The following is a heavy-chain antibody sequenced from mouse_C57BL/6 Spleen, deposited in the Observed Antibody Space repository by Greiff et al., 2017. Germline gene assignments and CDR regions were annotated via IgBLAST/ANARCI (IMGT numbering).Heavy chain of an antibody. CDR2: LYPGSGST. V-gene: IGHV1-55*01. D-gene: IGHD1-1*01. J-gene: IGHJ3*01. Sequence: QVQLQQPGAELVKPGSSVTMSCKASGYTFTSYWITWVKQRPGQGLEWIGDLYPGSGSTNYNAKFKSKATLTVDTSSSTAYMQLSSLTSGASAVYAGARVGYCGSSPFAYWGQGTLVTVSA. CDR3: ARVGYCGSSPFAY. CDR1: GYTFTSYW.